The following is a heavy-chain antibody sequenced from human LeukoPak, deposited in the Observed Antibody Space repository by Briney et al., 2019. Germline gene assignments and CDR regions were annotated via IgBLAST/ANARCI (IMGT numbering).Heavy chain of an antibody. V-gene: IGHV4-30-2*01. D-gene: IGHD2-21*01. CDR1: GGSISSGGYY. CDR2: IYHSGST. J-gene: IGHJ4*02. CDR3: ARGPCGGDCYEFDC. Sequence: SETLSLTCTVSGGSISSGGYYWSWIRQPPGKGLEWIGYIYHSGSTYYNPSLKSRVTISVDRSKNQFSLKLSSVTAADTAVYYCARGPCGGDCYEFDCWGQGTLVTVSS.